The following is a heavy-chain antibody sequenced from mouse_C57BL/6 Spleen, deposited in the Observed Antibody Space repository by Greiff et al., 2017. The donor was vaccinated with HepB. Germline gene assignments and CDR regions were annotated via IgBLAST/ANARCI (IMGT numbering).Heavy chain of an antibody. CDR1: GYTFTSYW. Sequence: QVHVKQSGAELVRPGTSVKLSCTASGYTFTSYWMHWVKQRPGQGLEWIGVIDPSDSYTNYNQKFKGKATLTVDTSSSTAYMQLSSLTSEDSAVYYCARSPYYGSSYYFDYWGQGTTLTVSS. CDR2: IDPSDSYT. D-gene: IGHD1-1*01. V-gene: IGHV1-59*01. CDR3: ARSPYYGSSYYFDY. J-gene: IGHJ2*01.